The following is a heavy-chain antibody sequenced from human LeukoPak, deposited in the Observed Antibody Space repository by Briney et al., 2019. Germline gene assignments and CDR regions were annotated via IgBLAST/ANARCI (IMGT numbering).Heavy chain of an antibody. D-gene: IGHD6-19*01. V-gene: IGHV3-23*01. CDR2: ISGSGGST. J-gene: IGHJ4*02. CDR3: AKDAAVATLDY. Sequence: GGSLRLSCAASGFTFSSDSMTWVRQPPGKGLEWVSTISGSGGSTYYADSVKGRFTISRDNSKNTLYLQMNSLRAEDTAVYYCAKDAAVATLDYWGQGTLVTVSS. CDR1: GFTFSSDS.